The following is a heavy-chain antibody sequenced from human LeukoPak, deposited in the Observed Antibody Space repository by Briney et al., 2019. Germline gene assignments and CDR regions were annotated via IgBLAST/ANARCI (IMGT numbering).Heavy chain of an antibody. J-gene: IGHJ3*02. Sequence: SETLYITCTVSGGSISSSSYYWGWIRQPPGMGLEWIGCINYSGSTYSNPSLKSRVTLSVDTSKNHFSLKLSSVTAADTAVYYCRTYDSSGYYSFDIWGQGTMVTVSS. CDR3: RTYDSSGYYSFDI. V-gene: IGHV4-39*01. CDR2: INYSGST. D-gene: IGHD3-22*01. CDR1: GGSISSSSYY.